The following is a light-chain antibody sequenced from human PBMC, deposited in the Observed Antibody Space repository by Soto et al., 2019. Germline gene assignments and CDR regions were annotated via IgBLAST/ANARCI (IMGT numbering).Light chain of an antibody. V-gene: IGLV4-69*01. CDR2: LNSDGSH. CDR3: QTWGTGSWV. CDR1: SGHSSYA. J-gene: IGLJ3*02. Sequence: QLVLTQSPSASASLGASVKLTCTLSSGHSSYAIAWHQQQPEKGPRYLMKLNSDGSHSKGDGIPDRFSGSSSGAERYLTISSLQSEYEADYYCQTWGTGSWVFGGGTKLTVL.